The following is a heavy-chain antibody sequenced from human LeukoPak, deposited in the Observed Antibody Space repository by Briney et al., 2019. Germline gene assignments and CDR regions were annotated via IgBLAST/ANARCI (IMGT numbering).Heavy chain of an antibody. CDR2: INHSGST. CDR3: ARRSGGIFGVARFDP. V-gene: IGHV4-34*01. J-gene: IGHJ5*02. D-gene: IGHD3-3*01. CDR1: GGSFSGYY. Sequence: SETLSLTCAVHGGSFSGYYWSWIRQPPGKGLEWIGEINHSGSTNYNPSLKSRVTISVDTSKNQFSLKLSSVTAADTAVYYCARRSGGIFGVARFDPWGQGTLVTVSS.